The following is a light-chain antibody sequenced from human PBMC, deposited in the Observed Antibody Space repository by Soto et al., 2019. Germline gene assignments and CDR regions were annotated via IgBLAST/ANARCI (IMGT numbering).Light chain of an antibody. J-gene: IGLJ1*01. Sequence: QSALTQPASVSGSLGQSVTISCTGTTSDVGGYNYVSWYQQHPGKAPILMIYEVTNRPSGVSNRFSGSKSGNTASLTISGLQVEDEADYYCGSYTDSITYVFGTGTNVTVL. CDR3: GSYTDSITYV. CDR1: TSDVGGYNY. CDR2: EVT. V-gene: IGLV2-14*01.